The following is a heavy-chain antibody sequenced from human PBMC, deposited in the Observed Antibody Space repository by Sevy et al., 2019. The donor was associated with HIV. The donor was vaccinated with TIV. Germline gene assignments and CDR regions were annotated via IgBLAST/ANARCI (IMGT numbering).Heavy chain of an antibody. D-gene: IGHD3-3*01. V-gene: IGHV3-15*05. CDR1: GFTFNNAW. CDR3: TTKKDFWSGYFYFDY. CDR2: IKSKTAGGTT. Sequence: GGSLRLSCAASGFTFNNAWMSWVRQAPGKGLEWVGRIKSKTAGGTTDYAAPVEGRFTISRDDSKNTLYLQMNSLKTDDTAVYYCTTKKDFWSGYFYFDYWGQGTLVTVSS. J-gene: IGHJ4*02.